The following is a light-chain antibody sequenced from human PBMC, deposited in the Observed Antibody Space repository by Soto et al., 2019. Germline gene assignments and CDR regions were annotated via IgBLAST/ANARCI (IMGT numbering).Light chain of an antibody. J-gene: IGLJ1*01. V-gene: IGLV1-40*01. CDR1: SSNIGADYA. CDR3: SSYRGGSTYV. Sequence: QAVVTQPPSVSGAPGQRVTISCTGSSSNIGADYAVHWYQQLPGTAPKLLIYGNSNRPSGVPDHFSGSRSGTSASLVITGLQAEDEADYYCSSYRGGSTYVFGTGTKLTVL. CDR2: GNS.